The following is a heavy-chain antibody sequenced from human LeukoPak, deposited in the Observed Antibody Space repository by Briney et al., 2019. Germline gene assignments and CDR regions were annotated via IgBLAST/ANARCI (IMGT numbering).Heavy chain of an antibody. CDR1: GFTVSSNY. Sequence: PGGSLRLSCAASGFTVSSNYMSWVRQAPGKGLEWVSVIYSGGSTYYADSVKGRFTISRDNSKNTLYLQMNSLRAEDTAVYYCAARVVEDAFDIWGQGTLVTVSS. D-gene: IGHD2-15*01. CDR2: IYSGGST. J-gene: IGHJ4*02. V-gene: IGHV3-53*01. CDR3: AARVVEDAFDI.